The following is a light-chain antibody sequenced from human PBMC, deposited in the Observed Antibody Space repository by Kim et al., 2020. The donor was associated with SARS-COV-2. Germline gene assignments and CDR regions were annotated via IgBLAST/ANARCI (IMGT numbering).Light chain of an antibody. Sequence: AAVGAGVTITCRASQGISNFLAWYQQKPGKVPNLLIYAASNLHSGVPSRFSGSGSGTDFTLTINGLQPEDVATYYCQDYNSVLFTFGGGTKVDIK. CDR2: AAS. V-gene: IGKV1-27*01. CDR1: QGISNF. CDR3: QDYNSVLFT. J-gene: IGKJ4*01.